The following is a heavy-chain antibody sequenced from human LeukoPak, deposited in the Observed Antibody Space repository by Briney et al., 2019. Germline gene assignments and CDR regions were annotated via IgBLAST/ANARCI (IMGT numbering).Heavy chain of an antibody. CDR2: IYYSGST. CDR1: GGSISSSSYY. Sequence: SETLSLTCTVSGGSISSSSYYWGWIRQPPGKGLEWIGSIYYSGSTNYNPSLKSRVTISVDTSKNQFSLKLSSVTAADTAVYYCARVGHGGIAAYYWGQGTLVTVSS. CDR3: ARVGHGGIAAYY. V-gene: IGHV4-39*07. J-gene: IGHJ4*02. D-gene: IGHD6-13*01.